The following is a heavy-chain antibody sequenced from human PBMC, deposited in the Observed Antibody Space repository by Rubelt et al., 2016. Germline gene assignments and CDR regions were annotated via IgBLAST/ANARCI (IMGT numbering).Heavy chain of an antibody. V-gene: IGHV4-39*07. Sequence: QVQLQESGPGLVKPSETLSLTCTVSGGSISSYYWGWIRQPPGKGLEWIGSIYYSGSTYYNPSLKSRVTISVDTSKNQFSLKLSSVTAADTAVYYCARVILLWFGEFDYWGQGTLVTVSS. CDR1: GGSISSYY. D-gene: IGHD3-10*01. J-gene: IGHJ4*02. CDR2: IYYSGST. CDR3: ARVILLWFGEFDY.